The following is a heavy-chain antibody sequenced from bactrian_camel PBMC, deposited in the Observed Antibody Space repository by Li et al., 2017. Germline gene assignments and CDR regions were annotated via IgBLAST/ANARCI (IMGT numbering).Heavy chain of an antibody. V-gene: IGHV3S53*01. CDR1: LNPTSDYC. Sequence: QVQLVESGGGSVQTGGSLRLSCAVSLNPTSDYCLGWIRQAPGGVREVVAYFGSDGSTRYADSVKGRFTISQDTAKNAVYLQMNNLRPEDTGIYYCAADYRRAFGGSCDGFGYWGQGTQVTVS. CDR3: AADYRRAFGGSCDGFGY. J-gene: IGHJ6*01. D-gene: IGHD2*01. CDR2: FGSDGST.